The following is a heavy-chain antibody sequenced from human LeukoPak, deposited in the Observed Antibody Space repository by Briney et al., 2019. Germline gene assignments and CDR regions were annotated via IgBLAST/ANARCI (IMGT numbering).Heavy chain of an antibody. CDR1: GFTFSSFA. J-gene: IGHJ1*01. D-gene: IGHD5-24*01. CDR2: ISGSGGGT. V-gene: IGHV3-23*01. CDR3: AKVSRDGYNWDYFQH. Sequence: PGGSLRLSCAASGFTFSSFAMSWVRQAPGKGLEWVSGISGSGGGTYFADSVKGRFTISRDNSKNTPHLQMNSLRAEDTAVYYCAKVSRDGYNWDYFQHWGQGTLVTVSS.